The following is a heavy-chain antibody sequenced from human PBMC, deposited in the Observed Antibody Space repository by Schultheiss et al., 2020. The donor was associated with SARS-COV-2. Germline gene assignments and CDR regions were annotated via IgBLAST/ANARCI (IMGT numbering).Heavy chain of an antibody. Sequence: SVKVSCKASGGTFSSYTISWVRQAPGQGLEWMGRIIPILGIANYAQKFQGRVTITADKSTSTAYMELSSLRSEDTAVYYCARDVDIVVAGGYYGMDVWGQGTTVTVSS. D-gene: IGHD2-2*03. V-gene: IGHV1-69*04. J-gene: IGHJ6*02. CDR1: GGTFSSYT. CDR2: IIPILGIA. CDR3: ARDVDIVVAGGYYGMDV.